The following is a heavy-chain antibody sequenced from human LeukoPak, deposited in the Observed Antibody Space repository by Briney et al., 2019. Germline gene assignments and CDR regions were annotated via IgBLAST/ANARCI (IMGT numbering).Heavy chain of an antibody. V-gene: IGHV4-59*01. CDR1: GGSISSYY. CDR2: IYYSGST. J-gene: IGHJ6*03. D-gene: IGHD1-26*01. CDR3: ARAKGGSYWGRLYYYMDV. Sequence: PSETLSLTCTVSGGSISSYYWSWIRQPPGKGLEWIGYIYYSGSTNYNPSLKSRVTISVDTSKNQFSLKLSSVTAADTAVYYCARAKGGSYWGRLYYYMDVWGKGTTVTVS.